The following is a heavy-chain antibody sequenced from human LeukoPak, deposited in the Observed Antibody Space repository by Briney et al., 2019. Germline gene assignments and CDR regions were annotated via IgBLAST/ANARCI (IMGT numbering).Heavy chain of an antibody. Sequence: PSETLSLTCNVSGGSISSGSYCWSWIRQPAGKGLGWIGHIYSSGSTNYNPSLKGRVTISVDTSKNQFSLKLSSVTATDTAVYYCARGVNSGYFDYCGQGTLVTVSS. CDR3: ARGVNSGYFDY. J-gene: IGHJ4*02. CDR2: IYSSGST. V-gene: IGHV4-61*09. D-gene: IGHD1-26*01. CDR1: GGSISSGSYC.